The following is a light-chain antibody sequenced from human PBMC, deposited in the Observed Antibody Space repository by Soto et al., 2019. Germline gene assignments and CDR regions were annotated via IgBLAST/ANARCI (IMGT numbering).Light chain of an antibody. V-gene: IGKV3-15*01. CDR1: QSVSSN. CDR2: GAS. J-gene: IGKJ4*01. Sequence: EIVMTQSPATLSVSPGERATLSCRASQSVSSNLAWYQQKPGQAPRLLIYGASTRATGIPARFSGSRSGTEFTLTFSSRQSEDFAVYYCQQYNDWPPRTFGGGTKVEIK. CDR3: QQYNDWPPRT.